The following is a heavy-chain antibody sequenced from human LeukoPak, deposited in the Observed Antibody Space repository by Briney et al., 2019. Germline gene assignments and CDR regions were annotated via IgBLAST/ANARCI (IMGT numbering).Heavy chain of an antibody. J-gene: IGHJ6*03. D-gene: IGHD3-22*01. V-gene: IGHV3-48*03. CDR1: GFTFSSYE. Sequence: PGGSLRLSCAAPGFTFSSYEINWVRQAPGKGLEWISYISSSGSTIYYADSVKGRFTISRDNAKNSLYLQMNSLRAEDTAVYYCARGSEVVITINYYYYMDVWGKGTTVTISS. CDR2: ISSSGSTI. CDR3: ARGSEVVITINYYYYMDV.